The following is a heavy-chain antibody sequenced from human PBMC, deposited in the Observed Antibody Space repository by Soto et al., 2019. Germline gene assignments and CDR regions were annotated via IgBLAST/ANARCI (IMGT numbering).Heavy chain of an antibody. D-gene: IGHD6-19*01. CDR3: ARAQWLAENWFDP. V-gene: IGHV4-59*12. CDR1: GGSISSYY. Sequence: PSETLSLTCTVSGGSISSYYWSWIRQPPGKGLEWIGYIYYSGSTNYNPSLKCRVTISVDTSKNQFSLKLSSVTAADTAVYYCARAQWLAENWFDPWGQGTLVTVSS. J-gene: IGHJ5*02. CDR2: IYYSGST.